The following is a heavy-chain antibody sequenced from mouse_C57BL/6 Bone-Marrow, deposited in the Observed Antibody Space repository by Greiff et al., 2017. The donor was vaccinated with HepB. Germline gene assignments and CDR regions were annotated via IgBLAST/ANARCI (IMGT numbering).Heavy chain of an antibody. J-gene: IGHJ1*03. V-gene: IGHV1-7*01. CDR3: AREFIFWYFDV. Sequence: VQLQQSGAELAKPGASVKLSCKASGYTFTSYWMHWVKQRPGQGLEWIGYINPSSGYTKYNQKFKDQATLTADKSSSTAYMQLSSLTYEDSAVYYCAREFIFWYFDVWGTGTTVTVSS. CDR1: GYTFTSYW. CDR2: INPSSGYT. D-gene: IGHD1-1*01.